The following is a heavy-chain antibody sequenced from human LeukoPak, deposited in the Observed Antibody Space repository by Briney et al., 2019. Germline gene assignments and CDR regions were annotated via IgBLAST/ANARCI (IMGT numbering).Heavy chain of an antibody. J-gene: IGHJ5*02. D-gene: IGHD2-2*01. CDR1: GGSISSSSYY. V-gene: IGHV4-39*07. CDR2: IYCSGST. CDR3: ARRRIVVPAAINWFDP. Sequence: KPSETLSLTCTVSGGSISSSSYYWGWIRQPPGKGLEWIGSIYCSGSTNYNPSLKSRVTISVDTSKNQFSLKLSSVTAADTAVYYCARRRIVVPAAINWFDPWGQGTLVTVSS.